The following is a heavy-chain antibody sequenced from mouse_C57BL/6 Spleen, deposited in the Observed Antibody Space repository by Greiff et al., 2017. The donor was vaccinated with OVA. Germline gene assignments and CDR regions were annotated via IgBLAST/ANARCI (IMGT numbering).Heavy chain of an antibody. J-gene: IGHJ3*01. Sequence: EVKVVESGGGLVKPGGSLKLSCAASGFTFSDYGMHWVRQAPEKGLEWVAYISSGSSTIYYADTVKGRFTISRDNAKNTLFLQMTSLRSEDTAMYYCARRSYDGYYGPFAYWGQGTLVTVSA. CDR2: ISSGSSTI. CDR3: ARRSYDGYYGPFAY. CDR1: GFTFSDYG. V-gene: IGHV5-17*01. D-gene: IGHD2-3*01.